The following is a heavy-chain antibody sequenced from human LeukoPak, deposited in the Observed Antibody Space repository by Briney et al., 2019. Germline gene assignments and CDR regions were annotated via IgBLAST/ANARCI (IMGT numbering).Heavy chain of an antibody. D-gene: IGHD6-13*01. J-gene: IGHJ6*02. CDR1: GFTFSSYS. Sequence: PGGSLRLSCAASGFTFSSYSMNLVRQAPGKGLEWVSYISSSSSTIYYADSVKGRFTISRDNAKNSLYLQMNSLRDEDTAVYYCARDSSSWYAGGYYYYYGIDVWGQGTTVTVSS. V-gene: IGHV3-48*02. CDR3: ARDSSSWYAGGYYYYYGIDV. CDR2: ISSSSSTI.